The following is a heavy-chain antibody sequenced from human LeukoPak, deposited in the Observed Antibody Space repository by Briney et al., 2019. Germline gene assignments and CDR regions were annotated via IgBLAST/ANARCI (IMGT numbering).Heavy chain of an antibody. D-gene: IGHD4/OR15-4a*01. CDR2: FDPEDVEI. Sequence: ASVKVSCKVSGYSLSELSIHWVRQVPGKGFTWMGGFDPEDVEIVYAQSSQGRVTMTEDTSTDTAYMELSRLTSEDTAVYYCASGFYGAGHFDDDVFDIWGQGTLVTVSS. V-gene: IGHV1-24*01. CDR1: GYSLSELS. J-gene: IGHJ3*02. CDR3: ASGFYGAGHFDDDVFDI.